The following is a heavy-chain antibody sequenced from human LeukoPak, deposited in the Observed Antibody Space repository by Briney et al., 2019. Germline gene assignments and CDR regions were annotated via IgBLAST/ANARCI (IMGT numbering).Heavy chain of an antibody. D-gene: IGHD1-26*01. Sequence: PSETLSLTCTVSNVSISGYHWSWIRQPPGKGLEWIGYTYHTGDTRYNPSLRSRVTMSLDTSKNQFSLKLRSVTAADTAVYYCARQPWNMGAYYFDYWGQGTLVTVSS. V-gene: IGHV4-59*08. J-gene: IGHJ4*02. CDR1: NVSISGYH. CDR3: ARQPWNMGAYYFDY. CDR2: TYHTGDT.